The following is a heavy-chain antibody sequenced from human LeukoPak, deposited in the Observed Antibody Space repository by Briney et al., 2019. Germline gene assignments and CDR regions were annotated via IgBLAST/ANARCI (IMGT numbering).Heavy chain of an antibody. CDR2: VSNDGSNK. J-gene: IGHJ4*02. CDR3: AKVAVRGLNYFDY. Sequence: GGSLRLSCAGSGFIFSDSTIHWVRQAPGKGLEWVAAVSNDGSNKYYADSVKGRFTISRDNSKSTLYLQMDSLRDEDSAVYYCAKVAVRGLNYFDYWGQGTLVTVSS. CDR1: GFIFSDST. V-gene: IGHV3-30*04.